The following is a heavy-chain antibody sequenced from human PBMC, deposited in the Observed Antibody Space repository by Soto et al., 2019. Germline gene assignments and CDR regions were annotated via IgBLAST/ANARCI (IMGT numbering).Heavy chain of an antibody. D-gene: IGHD3-22*01. CDR3: ARGPSYYYDSSGHDAFDI. J-gene: IGHJ3*02. CDR1: GYTFTSYD. V-gene: IGHV1-8*01. CDR2: MNPNSGNT. Sequence: ASVKVSCKASGYTFTSYDINWVRQATGQGLEWMGWMNPNSGNTGYAQKFQGRVTMTRNTSISTAYMELSSLRSEDTAVYYCARGPSYYYDSSGHDAFDIWGQGTMVTVS.